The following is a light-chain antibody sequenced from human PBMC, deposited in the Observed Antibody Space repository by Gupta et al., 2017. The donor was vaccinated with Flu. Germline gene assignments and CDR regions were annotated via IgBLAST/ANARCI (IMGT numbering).Light chain of an antibody. CDR2: AAS. CDR1: QSISSY. CDR3: QQRYSTPLT. Sequence: DIQMTQSPSSLSASVGDRVTITCRASQSISSYLNWYQQKPGKAPKLLIYAASSLQRGVPSRFSGSGSGTDFTLTISSLQPEDFATYYCQQRYSTPLTFGHGTKVDIK. J-gene: IGKJ3*01. V-gene: IGKV1-39*01.